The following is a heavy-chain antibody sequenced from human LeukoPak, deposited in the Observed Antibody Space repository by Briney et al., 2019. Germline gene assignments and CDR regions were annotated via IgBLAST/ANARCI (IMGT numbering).Heavy chain of an antibody. J-gene: IGHJ4*02. CDR1: GYTFTSYY. CDR2: INPSGGST. Sequence: ASVKVSCKASGYTFTSYYMHWVRQAPGQGLECMGIINPSGGSTSYAQKFQGRVTMTRDTSISTAYMELSRLRSDDTAVYYCLARADRDFDYWGQGTLVTVSS. V-gene: IGHV1-46*01. D-gene: IGHD3-3*02. CDR3: LARADRDFDY.